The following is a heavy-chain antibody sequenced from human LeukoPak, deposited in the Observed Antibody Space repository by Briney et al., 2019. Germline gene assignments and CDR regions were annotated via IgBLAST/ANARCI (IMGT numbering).Heavy chain of an antibody. Sequence: SETLSLTCTVSGGSISSYYWSWIRQPPGKGLEWIGYIYYTGSTNYNPSLKSRVTISVDTSRNQFSLKLSSVTAADTAVYYCAREGRVMGWYYFDCWGQGTLVTVSS. J-gene: IGHJ4*02. CDR1: GGSISSYY. CDR2: IYYTGST. D-gene: IGHD1-26*01. V-gene: IGHV4-59*01. CDR3: AREGRVMGWYYFDC.